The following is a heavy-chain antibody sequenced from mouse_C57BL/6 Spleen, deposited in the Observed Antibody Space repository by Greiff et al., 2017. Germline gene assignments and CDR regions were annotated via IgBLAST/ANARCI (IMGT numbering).Heavy chain of an antibody. CDR1: GFTFSDYY. Sequence: EVKLMESEGGLVQPGSSMKLSCTASGFTFSDYYMAWVRQVPEKGLEWVANINYDGSSTYYLDSLKSRFIISRDNAKNILYLQMSSLKSEDTATYYCAREYYGSSLYFDVWGTGTTVTVSS. CDR3: AREYYGSSLYFDV. J-gene: IGHJ1*03. V-gene: IGHV5-16*01. D-gene: IGHD1-1*01. CDR2: INYDGSST.